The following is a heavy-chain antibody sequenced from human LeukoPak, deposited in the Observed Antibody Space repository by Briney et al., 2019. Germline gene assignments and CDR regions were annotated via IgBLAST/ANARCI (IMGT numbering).Heavy chain of an antibody. CDR3: ATDYYDSSGAPKYYFDY. D-gene: IGHD3-22*01. V-gene: IGHV1-46*01. CDR2: INPSGGST. CDR1: GYTFTSYY. J-gene: IGHJ4*02. Sequence: ASVKVSCKASGYTFTSYYMHWVRQAPGQGLEWMGIINPSGGSTSYAQKFQGRVTMTRDTSTSTVYMELSSLRSEDTAVYYCATDYYDSSGAPKYYFDYWGQGTLVTVSS.